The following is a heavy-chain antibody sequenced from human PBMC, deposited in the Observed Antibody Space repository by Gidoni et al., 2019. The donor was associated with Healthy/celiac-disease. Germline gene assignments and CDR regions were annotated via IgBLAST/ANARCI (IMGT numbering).Heavy chain of an antibody. CDR3: THHGVVPAAIQEVNWFEDAFDI. V-gene: IGHV1-2*02. J-gene: IGHJ3*02. CDR1: GYTFTGYY. Sequence: QVQLVQSGAEVKKPGASVKVSCKASGYTFTGYYMHWVRQAPGQGLEWMGWINPNSGGTNYAQKFQGRVTMTRDTSISTAYMELSRLRSDDTAVYYCTHHGVVPAAIQEVNWFEDAFDIWGQGTMVTVSS. D-gene: IGHD2-2*02. CDR2: INPNSGGT.